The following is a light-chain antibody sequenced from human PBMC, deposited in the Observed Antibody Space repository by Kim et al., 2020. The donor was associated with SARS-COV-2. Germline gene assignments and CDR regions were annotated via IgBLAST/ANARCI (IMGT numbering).Light chain of an antibody. V-gene: IGLV6-57*04. J-gene: IGLJ3*02. Sequence: NFMLTQPHSVSESPGKTVTISCTRSSGGIASNYVQWYQQRPGSAPTIVIYEDNERPSGVPDRFSGSIDSSSDSASLTISGLKTEDEADYYCQSYDRTNVVFGGGTQRPS. CDR2: EDN. CDR3: QSYDRTNVV. CDR1: SGGIASNY.